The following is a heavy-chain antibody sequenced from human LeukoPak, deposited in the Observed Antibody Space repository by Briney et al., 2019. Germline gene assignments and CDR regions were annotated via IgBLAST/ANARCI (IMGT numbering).Heavy chain of an antibody. Sequence: GGSLSLSCAASGFTFSSYGMHWVRQAPGKGLEWVAFIRYDGSNKYYADSVKGRFTISRDNSKNTLYLQMNSLRAEDTAVYYCAKLHTTGTPNGDYWGQGTLVTVSS. D-gene: IGHD1-1*01. CDR3: AKLHTTGTPNGDY. CDR1: GFTFSSYG. CDR2: IRYDGSNK. J-gene: IGHJ4*02. V-gene: IGHV3-30*02.